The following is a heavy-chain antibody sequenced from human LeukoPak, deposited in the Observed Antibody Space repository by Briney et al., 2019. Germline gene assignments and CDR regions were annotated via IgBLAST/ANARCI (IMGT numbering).Heavy chain of an antibody. CDR2: ITSAGTTT. V-gene: IGHV3-48*03. CDR1: GFTFNDYE. Sequence: GGSLRLSCAASGFTFNDYEMNWVRQAPGKGLEWISYITSAGTTTFYADSVRGRFIISRDNDKNSLYLQMNSVRAEDTAVYYCAREEQIFSYYMDVWGKGTTVTVSS. J-gene: IGHJ6*03. CDR3: AREEQIFSYYMDV. D-gene: IGHD2-15*01.